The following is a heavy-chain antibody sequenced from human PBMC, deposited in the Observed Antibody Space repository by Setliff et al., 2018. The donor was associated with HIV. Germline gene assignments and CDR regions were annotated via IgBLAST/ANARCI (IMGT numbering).Heavy chain of an antibody. V-gene: IGHV3-74*01. D-gene: IGHD3-10*01. J-gene: IGHJ4*02. CDR2: ISTDGTYI. CDR3: ARGSLRFGALFPDY. CDR1: GFTVSGYW. Sequence: GGSLRLSCAASGFTVSGYWMHWVRQVPGKGLLWVSQISTDGTYISYADSVKGRFTISRDSAENTLHLQMNSLTAEDTAVYYCARGSLRFGALFPDYWGRGTLVTVSS.